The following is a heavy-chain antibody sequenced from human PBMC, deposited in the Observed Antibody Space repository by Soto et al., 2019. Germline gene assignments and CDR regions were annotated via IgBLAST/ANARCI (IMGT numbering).Heavy chain of an antibody. CDR1: GYTFTGYY. CDR3: ARAAQYSSSSYYYYYMDV. Sequence: GASVKVSCKASGYTFTGYYMHWVRQAPGQGLEWMGWINPNSGGTNYAQKFQGWVTMTRDTSISTAYMELSRLRSDDTAVYYCARAAQYSSSSYYYYYMDVWGKGTTVTVS. CDR2: INPNSGGT. D-gene: IGHD6-6*01. J-gene: IGHJ6*03. V-gene: IGHV1-2*04.